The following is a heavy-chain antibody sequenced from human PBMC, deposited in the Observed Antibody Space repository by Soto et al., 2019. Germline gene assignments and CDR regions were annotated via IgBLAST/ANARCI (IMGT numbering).Heavy chain of an antibody. D-gene: IGHD3-10*01. CDR3: AKEPTPITMVRGVNAFDI. Sequence: DVQLVESGGGLVQPGRSLRLSCAASGFTFDDYAMHWVRQAPGKGLEWVSGISWNSGSIGYADSVKGRFTISRDNAKNSLYLQMNSLRAEDTALYYCAKEPTPITMVRGVNAFDIWGQGTMVTVSS. CDR1: GFTFDDYA. CDR2: ISWNSGSI. J-gene: IGHJ3*02. V-gene: IGHV3-9*01.